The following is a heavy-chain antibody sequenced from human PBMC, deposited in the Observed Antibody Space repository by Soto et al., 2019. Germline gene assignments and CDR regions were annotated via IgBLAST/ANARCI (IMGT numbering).Heavy chain of an antibody. CDR1: GGTFSSYA. J-gene: IGHJ6*02. D-gene: IGHD4-17*01. CDR2: IIPIFGTA. CDR3: ARELPSVTTGYYYGMDV. Sequence: KVSCKASGGTFSSYAISWVRQAPGQGLEWMGGIIPIFGTANYAQKFQGRVTITADESTSTAYMELSSLRSEDTAVYYCARELPSVTTGYYYGMDVWGQGTTVTVSS. V-gene: IGHV1-69*01.